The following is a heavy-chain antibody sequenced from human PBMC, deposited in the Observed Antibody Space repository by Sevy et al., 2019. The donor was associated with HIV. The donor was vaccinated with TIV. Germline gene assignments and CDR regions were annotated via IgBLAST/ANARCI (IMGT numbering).Heavy chain of an antibody. D-gene: IGHD6-6*01. CDR3: ATCRGPFEESTSSSWGENSSGMDV. CDR2: IIPIFGTT. J-gene: IGHJ6*02. Sequence: GASVKVSCKFSGGTFTNYAINWVRQTPGQGLEWMGGIIPIFGTTNYAARFRGSVTITADEPTNTAYIHLSGLTSADTAVYYCATCRGPFEESTSSSWGENSSGMDVWGQGTAVTVSS. V-gene: IGHV1-69*13. CDR1: GGTFTNYA.